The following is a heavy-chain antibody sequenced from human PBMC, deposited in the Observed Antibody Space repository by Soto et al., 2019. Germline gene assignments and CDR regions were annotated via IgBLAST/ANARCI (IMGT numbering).Heavy chain of an antibody. J-gene: IGHJ4*02. V-gene: IGHV4-34*01. D-gene: IGHD3-22*01. CDR3: ARRLYYYDSSGYYVRSYFDY. Sequence: SETLSLTCAVYGGSVNGYYWNWIRQPPGKGLEWIGEINHTGGTHYNPSLKSRVTMSVDTSKNQFSLKLSSVTAADTAVYYCARRLYYYDSSGYYVRSYFDYWGQGTLVTVS. CDR1: GGSVNGYY. CDR2: INHTGGT.